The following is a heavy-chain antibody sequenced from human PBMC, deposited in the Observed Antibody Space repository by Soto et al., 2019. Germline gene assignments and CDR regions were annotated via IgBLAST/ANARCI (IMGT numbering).Heavy chain of an antibody. CDR1: GGTFSSYA. Sequence: GASVKVSCKASGGTFSSYAISWVRQAPGQGLEWMGGIIPIFGTANYAQKFQGRVTITADKSTSTAYMELSSLRSEDTAVYYCATVFYDFWSGYYRGNWFDPWGQGTLVTVSS. J-gene: IGHJ5*02. CDR2: IIPIFGTA. D-gene: IGHD3-3*01. V-gene: IGHV1-69*06. CDR3: ATVFYDFWSGYYRGNWFDP.